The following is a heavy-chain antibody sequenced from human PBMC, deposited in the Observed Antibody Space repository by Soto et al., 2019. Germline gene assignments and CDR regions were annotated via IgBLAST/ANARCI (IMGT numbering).Heavy chain of an antibody. CDR3: ARLEGLATISYYFDF. Sequence: PSETLSLTCAVYGGSFSGYYWSWIRQPPGKELERKGEINHSGSTNYNPSLKSRVTISVDTSKSQFSLKLSSVTAADTSVYFCARLEGLATISYYFDFWGPGALVTVSS. J-gene: IGHJ4*02. CDR2: INHSGST. D-gene: IGHD3-9*01. CDR1: GGSFSGYY. V-gene: IGHV4-34*01.